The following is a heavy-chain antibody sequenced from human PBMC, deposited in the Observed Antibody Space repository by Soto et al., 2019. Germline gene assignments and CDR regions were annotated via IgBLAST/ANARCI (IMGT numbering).Heavy chain of an antibody. V-gene: IGHV2-5*02. CDR1: GFSLSTSGVG. J-gene: IGHJ5*02. CDR2: IYWDDDK. CDR3: AHSARIYYDFWSGYYWDNWFDP. D-gene: IGHD3-3*01. Sequence: SGPTLVNPTQTLTLTCTSSGFSLSTSGVGVGWIRQPPGKALEWLALIYWDDDKRYSPSLKSRLTITKDTSKNQVVLTMTNMDPVDTATYYCAHSARIYYDFWSGYYWDNWFDPWGQGTLVTVSS.